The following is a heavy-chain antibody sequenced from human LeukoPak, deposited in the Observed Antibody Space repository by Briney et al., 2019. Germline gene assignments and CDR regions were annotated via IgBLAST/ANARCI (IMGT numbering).Heavy chain of an antibody. D-gene: IGHD4-17*01. J-gene: IGHJ4*02. V-gene: IGHV3-66*01. CDR3: AGGSGEYFYY. Sequence: GGSLTLTCAASGFTVTSIYMSWVRQAPGQGLEWVSVIYSSGSTYYADSVKGRFTISRDDSKNTLFLQMNSLRAEDTAVYYCAGGSGEYFYYCGQGTLVTVSS. CDR2: IYSSGST. CDR1: GFTVTSIY.